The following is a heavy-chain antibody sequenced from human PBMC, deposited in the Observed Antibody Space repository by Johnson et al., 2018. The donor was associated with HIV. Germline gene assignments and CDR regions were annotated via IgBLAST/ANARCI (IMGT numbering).Heavy chain of an antibody. CDR2: INWYGGST. Sequence: VQLVESGGGVVQPGRSLRLSCTTSGFTFDDYGMSWVRQAPGKGLEWVSGINWYGGSTGYADSVRGRFHISRDNAKNSIYLQMNSLRAEDTALYYCAREIRVCSGGTCYSDAFDIWGQGTMVTVSS. V-gene: IGHV3-20*04. CDR1: GFTFDDYG. J-gene: IGHJ3*02. D-gene: IGHD2-15*01. CDR3: AREIRVCSGGTCYSDAFDI.